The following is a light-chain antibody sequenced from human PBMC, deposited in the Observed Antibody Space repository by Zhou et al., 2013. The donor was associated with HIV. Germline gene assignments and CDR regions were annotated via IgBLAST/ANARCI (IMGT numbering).Light chain of an antibody. J-gene: IGKJ4*01. CDR3: QQYYTYPLS. CDR1: HDVTTY. V-gene: IGKV1-8*01. CDR2: SAS. Sequence: AIRMTQSPSSLSASIGDTVTIACRASHDVTTYLAWYQQRPGKAPKLLIYSASKLQNGVPSRFSGGGSGTNFSLTIGCLQSEDFATYYCQQYYTYPLSFGGGT.